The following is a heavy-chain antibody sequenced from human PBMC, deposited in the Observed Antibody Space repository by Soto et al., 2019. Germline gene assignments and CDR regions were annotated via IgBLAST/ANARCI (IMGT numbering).Heavy chain of an antibody. D-gene: IGHD1-26*01. CDR2: IYYSEST. J-gene: IGHJ4*02. CDR3: ARDTGPMGATRGFDY. Sequence: SETLSLTCTVSGGSVSSGSYYWSWIRQPPGKGLEWIGYIYYSESTNYNPSLKRRVTISVDTSNNQFSLKLSSVTAADTAVYYFARDTGPMGATRGFDYWGQGTLVTVSS. V-gene: IGHV4-61*01. CDR1: GGSVSSGSYY.